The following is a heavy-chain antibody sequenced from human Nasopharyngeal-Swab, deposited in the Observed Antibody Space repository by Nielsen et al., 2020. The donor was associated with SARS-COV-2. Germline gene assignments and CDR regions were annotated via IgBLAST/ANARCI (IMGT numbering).Heavy chain of an antibody. CDR3: AKDHFYDSGTYDRLYFDF. CDR2: ISYDGSKR. V-gene: IGHV3-30*18. Sequence: WIRQPPGKRLEWVALISYDGSKRYFADSMKGRFSISRDKIKNMLYLQMDSLRADDTAVYYCAKDHFYDSGTYDRLYFDFWGQGTLVTVSS. J-gene: IGHJ4*02. D-gene: IGHD3-10*01.